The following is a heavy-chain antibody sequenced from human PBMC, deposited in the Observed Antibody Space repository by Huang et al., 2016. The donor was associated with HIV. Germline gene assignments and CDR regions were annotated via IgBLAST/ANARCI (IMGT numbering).Heavy chain of an antibody. V-gene: IGHV3-21*01. CDR1: GFSFDSFA. CDR2: ITASSSFK. Sequence: DVQLVESGGGLVKPGGSLRLSCDASGFSFDSFAIHWVRQAPGKGREGVDCITASSSFKDYAFSLTGRFTVSRDNAKNSLYLQMNSLRPEETAVYYCVRENYGSGSTLHWFDPWGQGTLVTVSS. D-gene: IGHD3-10*01. CDR3: VRENYGSGSTLHWFDP. J-gene: IGHJ5*02.